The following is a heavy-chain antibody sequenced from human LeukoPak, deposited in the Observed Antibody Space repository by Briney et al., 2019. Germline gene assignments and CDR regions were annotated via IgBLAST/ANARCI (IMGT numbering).Heavy chain of an antibody. CDR1: GFTLSSYA. V-gene: IGHV3-23*01. CDR3: AKQSAGSAAWYSLHYDF. Sequence: GGSLRLSCAASGFTLSSYAMTWVRQAPGRGLEWVSSVDGGGGGTYYADSVKGRFTTSRDNSKDTLYLQMNGLRAEDTAVYFCAKQSAGSAAWYSLHYDFWGQGTLVTVSS. D-gene: IGHD6-13*01. CDR2: VDGGGGGT. J-gene: IGHJ4*02.